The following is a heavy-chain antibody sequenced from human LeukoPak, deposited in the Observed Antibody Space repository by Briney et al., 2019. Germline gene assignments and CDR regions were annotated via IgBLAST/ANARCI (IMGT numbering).Heavy chain of an antibody. CDR1: GFTFSNYW. Sequence: GGSLRLSCVASGFTFSNYWMHWVRQPPGKGLVWVSRIYVDGRTTNYADSVKGRFTNSRDNAKNTVYLEMNSLSVEDTATYYCIRDFRSADLWGQGTLVTVTS. CDR3: IRDFRSADL. J-gene: IGHJ5*02. V-gene: IGHV3-74*01. CDR2: IYVDGRTT.